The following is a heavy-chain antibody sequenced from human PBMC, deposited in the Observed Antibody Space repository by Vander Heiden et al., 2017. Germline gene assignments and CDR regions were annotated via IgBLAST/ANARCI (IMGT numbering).Heavy chain of an antibody. V-gene: IGHV3-30*04. CDR1: GLPFSNTI. J-gene: IGHJ3*02. D-gene: IGHD6-19*01. Sequence: QPQLEESGGGVVQPGRSLRLSCLVSGLPFSNTIIHWVRQSPGKGLEWVTAISFDGSKYYADSVTGRFSISRDDSEDTVNLQVNSLRVEDTAVYYCVRAVHTSGRCDVFDIWGLGTMVTVSS. CDR3: VRAVHTSGRCDVFDI. CDR2: ISFDGSK.